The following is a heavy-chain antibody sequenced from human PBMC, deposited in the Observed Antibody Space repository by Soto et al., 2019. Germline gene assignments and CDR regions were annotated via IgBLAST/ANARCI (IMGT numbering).Heavy chain of an antibody. V-gene: IGHV4-4*02. J-gene: IGHJ4*02. CDR2: VYHSGST. Sequence: QVQLQESGPGLVKPSGTLSLTCAVSGGSISTSNWWNWVRQPPGKGLVWIGEVYHSGSTNYNPSFKSRVAMSVDKSKNQFSLKLNSVTAADTALYYCARTSTSGTRFDYWGQGSLVTVSS. CDR3: ARTSTSGTRFDY. D-gene: IGHD1-1*01. CDR1: GGSISTSNW.